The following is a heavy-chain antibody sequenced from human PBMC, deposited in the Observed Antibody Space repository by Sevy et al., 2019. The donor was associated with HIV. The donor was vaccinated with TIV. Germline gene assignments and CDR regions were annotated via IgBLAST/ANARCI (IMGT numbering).Heavy chain of an antibody. Sequence: GGSLRLSCAASGFTFSSYAMHWVRQAPGKGLEWVAVISYDGSNKYYADSVKGRFTISRDNSKNTLYLQMNSLRAEDTAVYYCAREGGAVWFGEFHNWFDPWGHGTLVTVSS. V-gene: IGHV3-30-3*01. CDR1: GFTFSSYA. D-gene: IGHD3-10*01. CDR2: ISYDGSNK. J-gene: IGHJ5*02. CDR3: AREGGAVWFGEFHNWFDP.